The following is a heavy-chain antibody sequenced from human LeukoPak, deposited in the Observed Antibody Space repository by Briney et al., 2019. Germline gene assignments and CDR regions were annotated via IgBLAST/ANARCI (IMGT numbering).Heavy chain of an antibody. CDR2: IYSGVSI. V-gene: IGHV3-53*05. D-gene: IGHD1-26*01. Sequence: GGSLRLSCAASGFTVSSNYMSWVRQAPGKGLEWVSSIYSGVSIYYADSVKGRFTISRDNSKNTLYLQMNSLRTEDTAVYYCARGPPGGRWLVYWFDYWGQGTLVTVSS. CDR3: ARGPPGGRWLVYWFDY. J-gene: IGHJ4*02. CDR1: GFTVSSNY.